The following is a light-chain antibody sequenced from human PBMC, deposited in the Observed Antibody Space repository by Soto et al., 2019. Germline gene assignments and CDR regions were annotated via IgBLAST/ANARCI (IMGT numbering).Light chain of an antibody. V-gene: IGLV2-14*01. CDR3: SSYPNMSTVL. CDR2: DVS. CDR1: SSDVGGYNY. J-gene: IGLJ2*01. Sequence: QSALTQPASVSGSPGQSITISCSGTSSDVGGYNYVSWYQQLPGKAPKVLIYDVSYRPSGVSNRFSGSKSGNTAPLTISGLQAEDEADYFSSSYPNMSTVLFGGGTKLTVL.